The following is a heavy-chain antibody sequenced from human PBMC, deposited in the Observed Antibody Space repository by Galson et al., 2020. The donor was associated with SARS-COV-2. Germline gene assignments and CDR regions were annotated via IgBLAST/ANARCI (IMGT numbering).Heavy chain of an antibody. J-gene: IGHJ6*02. V-gene: IGHV1-18*01. D-gene: IGHD1-26*01. Sequence: ASVKVSCKASGYTFTSYGISWVRQAPGQGLEWMGWISAYNGNTNYAQKLQGRVTMTTDTSTSTAYMELRSLRSDDTAVYYCARDNFEWELPSYGMDVWGQGTTVTVSS. CDR3: ARDNFEWELPSYGMDV. CDR2: ISAYNGNT. CDR1: GYTFTSYG.